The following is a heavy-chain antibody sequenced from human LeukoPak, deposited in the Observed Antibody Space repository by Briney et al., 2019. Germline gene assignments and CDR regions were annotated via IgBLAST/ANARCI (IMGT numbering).Heavy chain of an antibody. V-gene: IGHV4-34*01. J-gene: IGHJ4*02. Sequence: SETLSLTCAVYGGSFSDYYWNWIRQPPGKGLEWIGEINHSGSTNYNPSPKTRVTISVDTSKNQFSLKLNSVTAADTAVYFCAKPPTALVRGGYYFDSWGQGTLVTVSS. D-gene: IGHD6-6*01. CDR2: INHSGST. CDR1: GGSFSDYY. CDR3: AKPPTALVRGGYYFDS.